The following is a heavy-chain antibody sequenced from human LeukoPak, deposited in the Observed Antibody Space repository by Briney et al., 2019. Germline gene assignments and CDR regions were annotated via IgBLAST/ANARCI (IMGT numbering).Heavy chain of an antibody. D-gene: IGHD3-3*01. V-gene: IGHV3-30*04. CDR2: ISYDGSNK. CDR1: GFTFSSYA. CDR3: ARDLRNYDFWSGYSD. Sequence: PGRSLRLSCAASGFTFSSYAMHWVRQAPGKGLEWVAVISYDGSNKYYADSVKGRFTISRDNSKNTLYLQMNSLRAEDTAVYYRARDLRNYDFWSGYSDWGQGTLVTVSS. J-gene: IGHJ4*02.